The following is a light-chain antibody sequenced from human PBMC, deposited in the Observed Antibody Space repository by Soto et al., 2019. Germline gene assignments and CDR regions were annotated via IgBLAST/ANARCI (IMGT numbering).Light chain of an antibody. Sequence: EIVLTQSPGTLSLSPGERATLSCRASQSVSSSYLAWYQQKPGQAPRLLIYGASSRATGIPDRFSGSGSETDFTLTISSLEPEDSAVYYCQQRHMWPITFGQGTRLEIK. CDR1: QSVSSSY. J-gene: IGKJ5*01. CDR3: QQRHMWPIT. CDR2: GAS. V-gene: IGKV3D-20*02.